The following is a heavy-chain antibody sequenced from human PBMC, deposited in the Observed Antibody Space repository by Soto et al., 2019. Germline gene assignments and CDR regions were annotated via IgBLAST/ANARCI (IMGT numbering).Heavy chain of an antibody. J-gene: IGHJ4*02. D-gene: IGHD2-21*02. CDR1: GYSFTSTY. V-gene: IGHV1-46*01. Sequence: QVQLVQSGAEVKKPGASVRISCRASGYSFTSTYVHWVRQAPGKGPEWMGIINPAGGTTYYAQKFQGRLTITSDTSTDTVFMDLNDLTSEDTAVYFCALKVVTYYDNWGQGTLLTVSS. CDR3: ALKVVTYYDN. CDR2: INPAGGTT.